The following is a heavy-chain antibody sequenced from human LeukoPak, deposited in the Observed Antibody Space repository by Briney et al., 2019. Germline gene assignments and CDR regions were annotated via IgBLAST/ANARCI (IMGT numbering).Heavy chain of an antibody. D-gene: IGHD2-15*01. CDR2: IIPIFGTA. V-gene: IGHV1-69*05. CDR3: AREVVVAATYYYYYMDV. Sequence: ASVKVFCKASGGTFSSYAISWVRQAPGQGLEWMGRIIPIFGTANYAQKFQGRVTITTDESTSTAYMELSSLRSEDTAVYYCAREVVVAATYYYYYMDVWGKGTTVTVSS. CDR1: GGTFSSYA. J-gene: IGHJ6*03.